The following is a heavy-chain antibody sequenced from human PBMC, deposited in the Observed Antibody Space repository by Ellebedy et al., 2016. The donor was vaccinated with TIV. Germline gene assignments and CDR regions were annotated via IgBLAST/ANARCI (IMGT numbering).Heavy chain of an antibody. D-gene: IGHD6-19*01. CDR1: GYTFTSYG. J-gene: IGHJ4*02. V-gene: IGHV1-18*04. CDR3: ARQWLGGEIDY. CDR2: ISAYNGNT. Sequence: ASVKVSXXASGYTFTSYGISWVRQAPGQGLEWMGWISAYNGNTNYAQKLQGRVTMTTDTSTSTAYMELRSLRSDDTAVYYCARQWLGGEIDYWGQGTLVTVSP.